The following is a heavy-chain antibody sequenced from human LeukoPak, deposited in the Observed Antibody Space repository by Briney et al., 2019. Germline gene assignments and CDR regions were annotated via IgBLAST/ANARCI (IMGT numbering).Heavy chain of an antibody. Sequence: KSSETLSLTCAVYGGSFSDYYWSWIRQPPGKGLEWIGEINHSGSTNYNPSLKSQVTISVDTSKKQFSLKLSSVTAADTAVYYCARKVGATTYPDWFDPWGQGTLVTVSS. D-gene: IGHD1-26*01. CDR2: INHSGST. CDR1: GGSFSDYY. J-gene: IGHJ5*02. CDR3: ARKVGATTYPDWFDP. V-gene: IGHV4-34*01.